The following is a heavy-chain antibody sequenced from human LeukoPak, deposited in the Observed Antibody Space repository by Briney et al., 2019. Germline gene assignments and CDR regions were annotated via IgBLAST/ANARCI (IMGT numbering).Heavy chain of an antibody. D-gene: IGHD2-8*01. CDR2: INPNSGGT. J-gene: IGHJ5*02. V-gene: IGHV1-2*02. CDR1: GYTFTGYY. CDR3: ARGRGYCTNGVCQNWFDP. Sequence: ASVKVSCKASGYTFTGYYMHWVRQAPGQGLEWMGWINPNSGGTNYAQKFQGRVTMTRDTSISTAYMELSRLRSDDTAVYYCARGRGYCTNGVCQNWFDPWGQGTLVTVCS.